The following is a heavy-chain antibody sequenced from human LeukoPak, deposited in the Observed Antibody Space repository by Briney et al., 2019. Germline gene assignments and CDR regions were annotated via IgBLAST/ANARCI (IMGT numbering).Heavy chain of an antibody. CDR1: GGSISSSNW. CDR3: AIRFGRLEAGGTPFDS. J-gene: IGHJ4*02. Sequence: SETLSLTCAVSGGSISSSNWWSWVRQPPGKGLEWIGEIYHSGSTNYNPSLKSRVTISVDKSENQFSLKLSSVTAADTALYYCAIRFGRLEAGGTPFDSWGQGTLVTVSS. CDR2: IYHSGST. V-gene: IGHV4-4*02. D-gene: IGHD6-13*01.